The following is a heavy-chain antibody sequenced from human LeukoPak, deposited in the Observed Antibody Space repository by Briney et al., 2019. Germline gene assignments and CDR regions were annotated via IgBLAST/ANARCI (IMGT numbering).Heavy chain of an antibody. Sequence: SETLSLTCTVSGGSISSGSYYWSWIRQPAGKGLEWIGRIYTSGSTNYNPSLKSRVTISVDTSKNQFSLKLSSVTAADTAVYYCAREYGDGYNWEDYWGQGTLVTVSS. D-gene: IGHD5-24*01. CDR2: IYTSGST. J-gene: IGHJ4*02. CDR1: GGSISSGSYY. CDR3: AREYGDGYNWEDY. V-gene: IGHV4-61*02.